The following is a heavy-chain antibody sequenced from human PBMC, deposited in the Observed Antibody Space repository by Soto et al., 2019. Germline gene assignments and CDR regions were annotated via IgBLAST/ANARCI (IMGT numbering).Heavy chain of an antibody. CDR2: ISSSSSTI. Sequence: GGSLRLSCAASGFTFSSYAMSWVRQAPGKGLEWVSYISSSSSTIYYADSVKGRFTISRDNAKNSLYLQMNSLRDEDTTVYYCAREQYYYDSSGYTYWGQGTLVTVSS. D-gene: IGHD3-22*01. CDR3: AREQYYYDSSGYTY. J-gene: IGHJ4*02. CDR1: GFTFSSYA. V-gene: IGHV3-48*02.